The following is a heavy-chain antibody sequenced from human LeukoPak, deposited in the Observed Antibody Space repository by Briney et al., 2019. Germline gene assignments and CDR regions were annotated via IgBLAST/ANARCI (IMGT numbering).Heavy chain of an antibody. CDR3: ARAGRGLRYFDWLTYDY. CDR1: GFTFTTYW. CDR2: IKQDGSEK. V-gene: IGHV3-7*01. J-gene: IGHJ4*02. Sequence: GGSLRLSCAASGFTFTTYWMGWVRQAPGKGLEWVASIKQDGSEKYYVDSVKGRFTISRDNAENSLYLQMNSLRAEDTAVYYCARAGRGLRYFDWLTYDYWGQGTLVTVSS. D-gene: IGHD3-9*01.